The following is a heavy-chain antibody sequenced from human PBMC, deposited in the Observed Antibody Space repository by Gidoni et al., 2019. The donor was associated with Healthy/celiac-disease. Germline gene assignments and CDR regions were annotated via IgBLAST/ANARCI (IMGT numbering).Heavy chain of an antibody. D-gene: IGHD6-19*01. CDR2: ISSSSSTT. CDR1: GFTFSSYS. J-gene: IGHJ3*02. V-gene: IGHV3-48*01. CDR3: ARVAAVDVGAFDI. Sequence: EVQLVDSGGGLVQPGGSLRLSCAASGFTFSSYSMNWFRQAPGKGLEWVSYISSSSSTTYYADSVKGRFTISRDNAKNSLYLQMNSLRAEDTAVYYCARVAAVDVGAFDIWGQGTMVTVSS.